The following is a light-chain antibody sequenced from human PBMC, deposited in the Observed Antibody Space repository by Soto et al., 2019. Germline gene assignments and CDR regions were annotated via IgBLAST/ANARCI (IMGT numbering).Light chain of an antibody. Sequence: DIQMTQSPSTLSAPVGDRVTITCRASQSISSWLAWYQQKPGKAPRLLIYDDSSLESGVPSRFSGSGSGTEFTLTISSLQPDDFATYYCQQYSSYSMYTFGQGTKLEIK. CDR2: DDS. V-gene: IGKV1-5*01. CDR3: QQYSSYSMYT. CDR1: QSISSW. J-gene: IGKJ2*01.